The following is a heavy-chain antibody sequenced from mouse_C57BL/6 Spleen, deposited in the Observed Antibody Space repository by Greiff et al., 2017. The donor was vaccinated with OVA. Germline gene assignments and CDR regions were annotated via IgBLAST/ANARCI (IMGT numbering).Heavy chain of an antibody. J-gene: IGHJ4*01. V-gene: IGHV1-26*01. Sequence: VQLQQSGPELVKPGASVKISCKASGYTFTDYYMNWVKQSHGKSLEWIGDINPNNGGTSYNQKFKGKATLTVDKSSSTAYMELRSLTSEDSAVYYCARDYSNYAAGMDYWGQGTSVTVSS. CDR2: INPNNGGT. D-gene: IGHD2-5*01. CDR1: GYTFTDYY. CDR3: ARDYSNYAAGMDY.